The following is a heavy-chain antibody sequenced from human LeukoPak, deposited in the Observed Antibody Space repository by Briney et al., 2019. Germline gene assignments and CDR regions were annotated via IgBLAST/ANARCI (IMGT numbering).Heavy chain of an antibody. CDR2: TSAYNGNI. D-gene: IGHD2-2*01. CDR3: ARDSAVGLWGCSSTSCHHDY. V-gene: IGHV1-18*01. J-gene: IGHJ4*02. CDR1: GYTFTNYG. Sequence: GAPGKVSRKASGYTFTNYGISWVRQAPGQGLGGRGGTSAYNGNINDAQKLQGRVTMATDTFTSTGYVELTSLRSDDTAVYYCARDSAVGLWGCSSTSCHHDYWGQGTLVTVSS.